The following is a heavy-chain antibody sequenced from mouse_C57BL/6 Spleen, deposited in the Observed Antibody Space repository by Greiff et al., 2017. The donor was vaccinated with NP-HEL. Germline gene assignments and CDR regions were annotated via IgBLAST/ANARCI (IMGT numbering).Heavy chain of an antibody. D-gene: IGHD1-1*01. Sequence: QVQLQQSGAELVKPGASVKLSCKASGYTFTSYWMQWVKQRPGQGLEWIGEIDPSDSYTNYNQKFKGKATLTVDTSSSPAYMQLSSLTSEDSAVYYCERFITTVVATGMDYWGQGTSVTVSS. CDR2: IDPSDSYT. J-gene: IGHJ4*01. V-gene: IGHV1-50*01. CDR3: ERFITTVVATGMDY. CDR1: GYTFTSYW.